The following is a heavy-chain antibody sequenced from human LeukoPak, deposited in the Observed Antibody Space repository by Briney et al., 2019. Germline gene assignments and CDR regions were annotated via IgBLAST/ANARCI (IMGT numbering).Heavy chain of an antibody. Sequence: GASVKVSCKASGYTFTSYYFHWVRQAPGQGLEWMGWISAYSGNTNYAQNLQGRVTLTTDTSTSTAYMELRSLKSDDTAVYYCARVYSSGYYVPGYWGQGTLVTVSS. CDR2: ISAYSGNT. V-gene: IGHV1-18*04. D-gene: IGHD6-19*01. J-gene: IGHJ4*02. CDR1: GYTFTSYY. CDR3: ARVYSSGYYVPGY.